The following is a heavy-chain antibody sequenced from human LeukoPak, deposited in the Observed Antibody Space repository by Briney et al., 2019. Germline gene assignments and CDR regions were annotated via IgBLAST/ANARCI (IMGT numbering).Heavy chain of an antibody. Sequence: GGSLRLSCAASEFSVGSNYMTWVRQAPGKGLEWVSLIYSGGSTYYADSVKGRFTISRDNSNNTLYLQMNSLRAEDTAIYYCARVVPRRYYDQPSNKFDPWGQGTLVTVSS. D-gene: IGHD3-22*01. V-gene: IGHV3-53*01. CDR3: ARVVPRRYYDQPSNKFDP. J-gene: IGHJ5*02. CDR2: IYSGGST. CDR1: EFSVGSNY.